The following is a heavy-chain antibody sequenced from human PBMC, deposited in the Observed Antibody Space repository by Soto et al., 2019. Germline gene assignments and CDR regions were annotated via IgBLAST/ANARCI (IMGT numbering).Heavy chain of an antibody. D-gene: IGHD3-16*01. CDR1: GYTLTNYA. CDR3: TRDLNGGNPFDY. CDR2: IDPGSGHA. Sequence: ASVKVSCKSSGYTLTNYAIQWVRQAAGQRLEWMGWIDPGSGHATYSQKFQGRISITRDQSANTFYMDLSSLTSEDTAVYFCTRDLNGGNPFDYWGQGALVTVSS. V-gene: IGHV1-3*01. J-gene: IGHJ4*02.